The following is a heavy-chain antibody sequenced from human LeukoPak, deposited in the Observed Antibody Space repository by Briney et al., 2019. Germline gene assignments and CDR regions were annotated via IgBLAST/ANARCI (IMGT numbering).Heavy chain of an antibody. CDR3: ARGGRFGELSRLYGMDV. J-gene: IGHJ6*04. CDR1: GYTFTSYG. D-gene: IGHD3-10*01. Sequence: GASVKVSCKASGYTFTSYGISWVRQAPGQGLEWMGWISAYNGNTNYAQKLQGRVTMTKDTSTSTAYMEPRSLRSDDTAVYYCARGGRFGELSRLYGMDVWGKGTTVTVSS. CDR2: ISAYNGNT. V-gene: IGHV1-18*04.